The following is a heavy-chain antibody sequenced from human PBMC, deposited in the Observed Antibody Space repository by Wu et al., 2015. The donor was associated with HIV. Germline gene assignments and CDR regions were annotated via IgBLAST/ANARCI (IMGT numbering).Heavy chain of an antibody. CDR3: AKVAPTRAGYFDL. CDR1: GVGFSNYA. V-gene: IGHV1-69*05. J-gene: IGHJ2*01. Sequence: QLVQSGSEVKKPGSSVRVSCQASGVGFSNYAINWVRQVPGQGLEWMGDFIPISGVANYAQKFQGRVTISTDDSTSTAFMEMRSLRFEDTAVYFCAKVAPTRAGYFDLWGRGTLVIVSS. CDR2: FIPISGVA.